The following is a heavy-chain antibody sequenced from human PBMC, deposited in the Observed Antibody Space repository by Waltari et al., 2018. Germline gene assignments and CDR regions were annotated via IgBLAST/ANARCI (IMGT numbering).Heavy chain of an antibody. Sequence: EVQLVESGGHLIQPGGSLRLLCPASSFHVRRYYMNWVRQAPGKGLEWVSILYHSGNTYYADSVKGRFTFSRDNSKNTLYLQMNSLRAEDTAVYYCARGNTKYGMDVWGQGTTVTVSS. CDR3: ARGNTKYGMDV. J-gene: IGHJ6*02. V-gene: IGHV3-53*01. D-gene: IGHD3-10*01. CDR2: LYHSGNT. CDR1: SFHVRRYY.